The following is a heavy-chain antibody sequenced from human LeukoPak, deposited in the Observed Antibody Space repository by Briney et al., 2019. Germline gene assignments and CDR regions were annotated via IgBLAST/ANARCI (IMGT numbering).Heavy chain of an antibody. CDR1: DDSISIYY. J-gene: IGHJ4*02. Sequence: SETLSLTCSVSDDSISIYYWTWIRQSAGKGLEWIGRIYTTGSTDYNPSLKSRVTISVDTSNNHFSLKLTSVTAADTAMYYCARAPGSGWYGEWGQGTLVTVSS. V-gene: IGHV4-4*07. D-gene: IGHD6-19*01. CDR3: ARAPGSGWYGE. CDR2: IYTTGST.